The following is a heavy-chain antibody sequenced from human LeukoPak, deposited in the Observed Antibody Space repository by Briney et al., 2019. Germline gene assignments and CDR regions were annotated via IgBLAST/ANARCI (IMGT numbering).Heavy chain of an antibody. D-gene: IGHD1-26*01. CDR1: GGSISSSSYY. V-gene: IGHV4-39*07. CDR2: IYYSGST. Sequence: PSETLSLTCTVSGGSISSSSYYWGWIRQPPGKGLEWIGSIYYSGSTYYNPSLKSRVTISVDTSKNQFSLKLSSVTATDTAVYYCASDAPGLLGYWGQGTLVTVSS. CDR3: ASDAPGLLGY. J-gene: IGHJ4*02.